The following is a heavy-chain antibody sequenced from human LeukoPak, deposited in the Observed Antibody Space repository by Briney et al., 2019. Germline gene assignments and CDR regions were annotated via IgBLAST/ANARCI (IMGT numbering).Heavy chain of an antibody. CDR2: IYPGDSDT. Sequence: KDGESLKIPCKGSGYSFTNYWIGWVRQMPGKGLQWMGTIYPGDSDTRYSPSFQGQVTISADKSISTAYLQWSSLKASDTAMYYCARHSGPGGGYNSGDFDYWGQGTLVTVSS. D-gene: IGHD5-24*01. J-gene: IGHJ4*02. CDR1: GYSFTNYW. CDR3: ARHSGPGGGYNSGDFDY. V-gene: IGHV5-51*01.